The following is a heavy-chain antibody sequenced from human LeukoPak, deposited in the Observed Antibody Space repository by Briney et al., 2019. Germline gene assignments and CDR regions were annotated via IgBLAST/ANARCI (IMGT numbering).Heavy chain of an antibody. D-gene: IGHD3-22*01. Sequence: PSDTLSLTCTVSGDSISSGDYYWTWVRQPPGEGLEWIGYIYYSGSTYYNPSLKSRVTISVDTSKNQFSLKLSSVTAADTAVYYCARVDDDSSGLYYVSYDYWGQGTLVTVSS. J-gene: IGHJ4*02. CDR3: ARVDDDSSGLYYVSYDY. CDR2: IYYSGST. V-gene: IGHV4-30-4*02. CDR1: GDSISSGDYY.